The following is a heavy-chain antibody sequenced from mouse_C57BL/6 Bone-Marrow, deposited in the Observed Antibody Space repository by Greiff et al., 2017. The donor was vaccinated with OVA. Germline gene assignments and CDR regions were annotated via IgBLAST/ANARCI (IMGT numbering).Heavy chain of an antibody. V-gene: IGHV1-15*01. CDR1: GYTFTDYE. D-gene: IGHD1-1*01. CDR2: IDPETGGT. CDR3: TRGGDGSSYPFWYFDV. J-gene: IGHJ1*03. Sequence: VKLMESGAELVRPGASVTLSCKASGYTFTDYEMHWVKQTPVHGLEWIGAIDPETGGTAYNQKFKGKAILTADKSSSTAYMELRSLTSEDSAVYYCTRGGDGSSYPFWYFDVWGTGTTVTVSS.